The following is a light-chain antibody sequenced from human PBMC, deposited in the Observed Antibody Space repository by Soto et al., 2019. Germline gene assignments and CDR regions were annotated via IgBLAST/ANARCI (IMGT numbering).Light chain of an antibody. J-gene: IGKJ2*01. Sequence: EIVLTQSSGTLSLSPGERATLSCRASQSVSSSYLAWYQQKPSQAPRLLIYGASSRATGIPDRFSGSGSGTDFTLTISRLEPEDFAVYYCQQYGSSPLYTFGQGTKLEIK. CDR1: QSVSSSY. CDR3: QQYGSSPLYT. CDR2: GAS. V-gene: IGKV3-20*01.